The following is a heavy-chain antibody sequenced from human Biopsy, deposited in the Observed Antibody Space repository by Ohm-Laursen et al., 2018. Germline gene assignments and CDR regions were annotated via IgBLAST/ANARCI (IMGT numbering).Heavy chain of an antibody. CDR2: IYTIGDT. J-gene: IGHJ3*01. CDR1: GASMTGYF. D-gene: IGHD3-3*01. V-gene: IGHV4-4*07. Sequence: GTLSLTCTVSGASMTGYFWTWVRQPAGQGLEWIGHIYTIGDTTYNPSLESRVTMSLDTSENQFSLKMTSLTAADTAVYFCAREDEGLLRALDLWGQGTMATVSS. CDR3: AREDEGLLRALDL.